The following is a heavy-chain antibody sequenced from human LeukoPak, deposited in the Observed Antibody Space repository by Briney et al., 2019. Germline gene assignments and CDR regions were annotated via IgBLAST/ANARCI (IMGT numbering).Heavy chain of an antibody. J-gene: IGHJ4*02. CDR3: ARDGGRGYSYGYCAY. V-gene: IGHV1-2*02. Sequence: ASVKVSCKASGYIFTGYYMHWVRQAPGQGLEWMGWINPNSGDTNYAQKFQGRVTMTRDTSISTAYMELSRLRSDDTAVYYCARDGGRGYSYGYCAYWGQGTLVTVSS. CDR2: INPNSGDT. D-gene: IGHD5-18*01. CDR1: GYIFTGYY.